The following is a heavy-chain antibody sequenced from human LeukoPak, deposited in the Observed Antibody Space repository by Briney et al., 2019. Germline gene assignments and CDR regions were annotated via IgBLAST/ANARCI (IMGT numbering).Heavy chain of an antibody. J-gene: IGHJ4*02. Sequence: GGSLRLSCEASGFSFNIFNMNWVRQAPGKGLEWVSYISTSGTTIYYADSVKGRFSISRDNAKNSLHLQMNSLRAEDTAVYYCARGDLGAVDYWGQGTLVTVSS. CDR3: ARGDLGAVDY. CDR2: ISTSGTTI. CDR1: GFSFNIFN. V-gene: IGHV3-48*04. D-gene: IGHD3-16*01.